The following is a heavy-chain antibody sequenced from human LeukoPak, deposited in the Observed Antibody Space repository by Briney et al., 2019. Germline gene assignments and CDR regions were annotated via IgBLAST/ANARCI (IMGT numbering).Heavy chain of an antibody. CDR1: GFTFSTFN. Sequence: GGSLRLSCAASGFTFSTFNMHWVRQAPGKGLEWVALISADESNKYYADSVKGRFTISRDNSKNTLYLQMNSLRAEDTAVYYCARDGGTGWYYPDYWGQGTLVTVSS. J-gene: IGHJ4*02. CDR2: ISADESNK. CDR3: ARDGGTGWYYPDY. D-gene: IGHD6-19*01. V-gene: IGHV3-30*03.